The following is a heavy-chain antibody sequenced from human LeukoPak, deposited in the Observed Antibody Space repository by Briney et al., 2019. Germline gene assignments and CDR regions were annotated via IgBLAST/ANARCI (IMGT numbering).Heavy chain of an antibody. J-gene: IGHJ4*02. CDR1: AGSISSYY. D-gene: IGHD3-10*01. CDR3: ARTYYGSGSYYAYFDY. Sequence: SETLSLTCTVSAGSISSYYWTWIRQPPGKGLEWIGYIYYSGSTNYNPSLKSRVTISVDTSKNQFSLKLSSVTAADTAVYYCARTYYGSGSYYAYFDYWGQGTLVTVSS. CDR2: IYYSGST. V-gene: IGHV4-59*01.